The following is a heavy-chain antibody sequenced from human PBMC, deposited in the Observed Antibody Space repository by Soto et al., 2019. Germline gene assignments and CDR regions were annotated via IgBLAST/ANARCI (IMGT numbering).Heavy chain of an antibody. CDR3: ASVNRGGPVNPPFDY. V-gene: IGHV4-31*03. CDR2: IYYSGST. D-gene: IGHD3-10*01. Sequence: QVQLQESGPGLVKPSQTLSLTCTVSGGSISSGGYYWSWIRQHPGKGLEWIGYIYYSGSTYYNPSHKRRGTISVDTSKTQSALKLRSVTAADTAVYYCASVNRGGPVNPPFDYWGQGTLVTVSS. J-gene: IGHJ4*02. CDR1: GGSISSGGYY.